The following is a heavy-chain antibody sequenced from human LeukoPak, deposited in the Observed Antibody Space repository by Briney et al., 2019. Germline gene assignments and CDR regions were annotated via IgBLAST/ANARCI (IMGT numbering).Heavy chain of an antibody. CDR1: GFTFSSYA. CDR3: ARDQHRYSSGWSGGY. J-gene: IGHJ4*02. CDR2: IKQDGSEK. V-gene: IGHV3-7*01. Sequence: GGSLRLSCAASGFTFSSYAMSWVRQAPGKGLEWVANIKQDGSEKYYVDSVKGRFTISRDNAKNSLYLQMNSLRAEDTAVYYCARDQHRYSSGWSGGYWGQGTLVTVSS. D-gene: IGHD6-19*01.